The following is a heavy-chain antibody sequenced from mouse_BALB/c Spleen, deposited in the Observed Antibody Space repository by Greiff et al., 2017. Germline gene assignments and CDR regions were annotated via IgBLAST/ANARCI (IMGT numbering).Heavy chain of an antibody. D-gene: IGHD2-1*01. V-gene: IGHV5-6-4*01. CDR3: TRDGGNYGFAY. Sequence: EVQRVESGGGLVKPGGSLKLSCAASGFTFSSYTMSWVRQTPEKRLEWVATISSGGSYTYYPDSVKGRFTISRDNAKNTLYLQMSSLKSEDTAMYYCTRDGGNYGFAYWGQGTLVTVSA. J-gene: IGHJ3*01. CDR1: GFTFSSYT. CDR2: ISSGGSYT.